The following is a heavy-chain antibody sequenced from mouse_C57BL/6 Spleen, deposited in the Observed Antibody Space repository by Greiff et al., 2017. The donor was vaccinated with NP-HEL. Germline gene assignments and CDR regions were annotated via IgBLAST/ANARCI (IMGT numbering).Heavy chain of an antibody. CDR2: IDPSDSYT. D-gene: IGHD1-1*01. CDR3: ARSLYYYGAY. CDR1: GYTFTSYW. J-gene: IGHJ2*01. Sequence: VQLQQSGAELVKPGASVKLSCKASGYTFTSYWMQWVKQRPGQGLEWIGEIDPSDSYTNYNQKFKGKATLTVDTSSSTAYMQLSSLTSEDSAVYYCARSLYYYGAYWGQGTTLTVSS. V-gene: IGHV1-50*01.